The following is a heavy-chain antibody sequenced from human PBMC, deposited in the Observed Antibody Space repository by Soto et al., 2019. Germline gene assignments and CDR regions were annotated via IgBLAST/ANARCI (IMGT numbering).Heavy chain of an antibody. V-gene: IGHV3-30*04. D-gene: IGHD3-22*01. J-gene: IGHJ4*02. Sequence: QVQLVESGGGVVQPGRSLRLSCAASGFTFSSYVMHWVRQAPGKGLEWVAVISYDANKIYYADSVKGRLTISRDNSKNTLYLEMNSLRVDDTAIYYCARVRDSTGYYAFDYWGQGTLVTVSS. CDR1: GFTFSSYV. CDR3: ARVRDSTGYYAFDY. CDR2: ISYDANKI.